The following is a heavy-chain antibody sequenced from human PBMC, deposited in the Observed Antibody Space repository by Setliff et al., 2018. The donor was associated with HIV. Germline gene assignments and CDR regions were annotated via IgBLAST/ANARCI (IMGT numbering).Heavy chain of an antibody. CDR1: GYTFSDYG. CDR2: ISAHNGST. J-gene: IGHJ4*02. D-gene: IGHD3-3*01. CDR3: AADNYNCNSFDS. Sequence: VASVKVSCKASGYTFSDYGISWVRQAPGQGLEWMGWISAHNGSTSYAQKFQGRVTITRGTSANTAYMELSRLGSDDTAVYYCAADNYNCNSFDSWGQGSLVTVSS. V-gene: IGHV1-18*01.